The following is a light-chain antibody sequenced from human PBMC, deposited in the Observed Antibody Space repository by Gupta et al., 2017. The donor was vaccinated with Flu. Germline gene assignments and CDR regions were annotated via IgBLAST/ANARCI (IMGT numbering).Light chain of an antibody. V-gene: IGLV3-21*02. CDR3: QVWDSNSDHVV. Sequence: SSVLTQPPSVSVAPGQTARFTCGGNNIGSKGVHWYQRKPGQAPVLVVYDDSARPSGIPERFSGSNSGNTATLTISRVEAGDEADYYCQVWDSNSDHVVFGGGTKLTVL. CDR2: DDS. J-gene: IGLJ2*01. CDR1: NIGSKG.